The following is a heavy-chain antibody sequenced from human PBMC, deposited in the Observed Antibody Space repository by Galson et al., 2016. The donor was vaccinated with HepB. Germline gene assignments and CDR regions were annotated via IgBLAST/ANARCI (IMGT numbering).Heavy chain of an antibody. Sequence: SETLSLTCSVSGGSITSYYWSWIRQPPGKGLXWIGYMYYRGNTNSKSSLKSRVTMSVETSKNQFSLKLRSVTAADTAVYYCAFSLRELQIIGWGQGTLVTVSS. CDR3: AFSLRELQIIG. V-gene: IGHV4-59*01. J-gene: IGHJ4*02. CDR2: MYYRGNT. D-gene: IGHD1-7*01. CDR1: GGSITSYY.